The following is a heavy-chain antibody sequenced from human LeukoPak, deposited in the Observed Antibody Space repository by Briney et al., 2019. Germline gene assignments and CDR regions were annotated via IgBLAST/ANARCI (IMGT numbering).Heavy chain of an antibody. CDR1: GFTFSSYA. J-gene: IGHJ4*02. CDR2: ISYDGSNK. Sequence: PGGSLILSCAASGFTFSSYAMHWVRQAPGKGLEWVAVISYDGSNKYYADSVKGRFAISRDNSKNTLYLQMNSLRAEDTAVYYCARAASSSGLIKAAFDYWGQGTLVTVSS. CDR3: ARAASSSGLIKAAFDY. D-gene: IGHD6-25*01. V-gene: IGHV3-30*09.